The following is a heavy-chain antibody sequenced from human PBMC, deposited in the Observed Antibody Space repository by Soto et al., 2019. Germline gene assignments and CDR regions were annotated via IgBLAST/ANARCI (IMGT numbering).Heavy chain of an antibody. CDR2: ISGRGGST. CDR3: AMRFGGAVVGYYDL. J-gene: IGHJ2*01. V-gene: IGHV3-23*01. D-gene: IGHD2-21*01. CDR1: GFIFSNYA. Sequence: EEQLLESGGGVVQRGGSLRLSCAASGFIFSNYAKTWIRQAPGTGLEWVSSISGRGGSTYYADSVKGRLTMSRDNSTSTLYQQMNILSAEYTSIYYCAMRFGGAVVGYYDLWGRGALVTV.